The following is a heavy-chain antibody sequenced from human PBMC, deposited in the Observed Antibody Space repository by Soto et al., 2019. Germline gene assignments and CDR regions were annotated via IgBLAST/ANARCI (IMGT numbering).Heavy chain of an antibody. V-gene: IGHV4-59*08. J-gene: IGHJ5*02. D-gene: IGHD2-15*01. CDR3: ARGTPSPLIVRSSRGPWFDP. Sequence: SETLSLTCTVSGGSISSYYWNWIRQPPGKGLEWIGYMYYGRRTNYNPSLKSRVTISVDTSKMQVSLKLSSVTAADTAVYFCARGTPSPLIVRSSRGPWFDPWGPGTLVTFSS. CDR1: GGSISSYY. CDR2: MYYGRRT.